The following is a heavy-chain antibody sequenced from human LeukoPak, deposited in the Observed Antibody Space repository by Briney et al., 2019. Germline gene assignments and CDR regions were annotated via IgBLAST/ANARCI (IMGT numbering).Heavy chain of an antibody. D-gene: IGHD1-26*01. CDR2: IYHSGST. CDR1: GGSISSGGYS. Sequence: PSQTLSLTCAVSGGSISSGGYSWSWIRQPPGKGLEWIGYIYHSGSTYYNPSLKSRVTISVDRSKNQFSLKLSSVTAADTAVYYCARVGHPTRHYYMDVWGKGTTVTVSS. CDR3: ARVGHPTRHYYMDV. J-gene: IGHJ6*03. V-gene: IGHV4-30-2*01.